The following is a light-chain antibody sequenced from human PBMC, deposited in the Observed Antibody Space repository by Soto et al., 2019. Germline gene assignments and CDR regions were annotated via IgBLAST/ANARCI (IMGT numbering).Light chain of an antibody. CDR2: DAS. CDR3: QQYGSSPYT. Sequence: EIVLTQSPAPLSLSPGERATLSCRASQSVSSYLAWYQQKPGQXHRXXIYDASNRATGIPARFSGSGSGTDSTITIWRLEPEDGEVYYGQQYGSSPYTFGQGTKVDIK. J-gene: IGKJ2*01. CDR1: QSVSSY. V-gene: IGKV3D-20*01.